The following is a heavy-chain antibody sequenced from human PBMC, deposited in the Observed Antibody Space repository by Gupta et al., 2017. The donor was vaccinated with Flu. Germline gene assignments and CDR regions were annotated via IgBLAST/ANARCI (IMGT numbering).Heavy chain of an antibody. D-gene: IGHD6-19*01. CDR2: IGTAGDT. V-gene: IGHV3-13*01. J-gene: IGHJ2*01. Sequence: EVQLVESGGGLVQPGGSLRLSCAASGFPFSSYDMHWVRQATGKGLEWVSAIGTAGDTYYPGSVKGRFTISRENAKNSLYLQMNSLRAGDTAVYYCARAGSGYSSGRPNWYFDLWGRGTLVTVSS. CDR1: GFPFSSYD. CDR3: ARAGSGYSSGRPNWYFDL.